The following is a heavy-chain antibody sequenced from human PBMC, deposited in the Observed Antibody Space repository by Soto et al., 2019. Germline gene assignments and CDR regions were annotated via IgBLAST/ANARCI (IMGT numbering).Heavy chain of an antibody. CDR2: IWYDGSNK. J-gene: IGHJ6*02. D-gene: IGHD6-19*01. Sequence: GGSLRLSCAASGFTFSSYGMHWVRQAPGKGLEWVAVIWYDGSNKYYADSVKGRFTISRDNSKNTLYLQMNSLRAEDTAVYYCARLSEQYSSGSSNYYGMDVWGQGTTVTVSS. CDR3: ARLSEQYSSGSSNYYGMDV. V-gene: IGHV3-33*01. CDR1: GFTFSSYG.